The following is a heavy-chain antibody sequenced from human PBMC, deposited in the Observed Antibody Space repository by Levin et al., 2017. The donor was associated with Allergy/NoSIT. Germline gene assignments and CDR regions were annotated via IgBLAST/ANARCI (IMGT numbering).Heavy chain of an antibody. V-gene: IGHV3-30-3*01. CDR2: ISYDGSNK. D-gene: IGHD2-2*01. CDR3: ARDLRLCSTTSCRTFDY. J-gene: IGHJ4*02. Sequence: PGGSLRLSCAASGFNFNSYAMHWVRQAPGKGLEWVAVISYDGSNKYYADSVKGRFTISRDNSKNTLYLQMNSLRAEDTALYYCARDLRLCSTTSCRTFDYWGQGTLVTVSS. CDR1: GFNFNSYA.